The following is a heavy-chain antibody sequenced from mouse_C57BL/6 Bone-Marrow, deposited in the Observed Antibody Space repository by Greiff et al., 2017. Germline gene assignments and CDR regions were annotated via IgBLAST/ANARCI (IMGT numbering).Heavy chain of an antibody. CDR1: GFTFTDYY. CDR2: VYPYNGGT. CDR3: ASSFITTVVPFAY. Sequence: EVQLVESGSVLVEPGPSVKISCKASGFTFTDYYMHWVKQSHGKSLEWLGLVYPYNGGTSYNQKYKGKATLTVDTYSSTAYMEQNSLTSEDSEVYNCASSFITTVVPFAYWGQGTTLTVSS. J-gene: IGHJ2*01. D-gene: IGHD1-1*01. V-gene: IGHV1-36*01.